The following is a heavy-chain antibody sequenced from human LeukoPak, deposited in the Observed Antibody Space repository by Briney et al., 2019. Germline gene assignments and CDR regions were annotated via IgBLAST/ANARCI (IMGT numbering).Heavy chain of an antibody. Sequence: PSETLSLTCAVSGGSISSNSYYWGWIRQPPGKGLEWIGSIYYSGSTYYNPSLKSRVTISVDTSKNQFSLNLSSVTAADTAVYYCARGSRYYYDSSGYLFDYWGQGTLVTVSS. D-gene: IGHD3-22*01. J-gene: IGHJ4*02. CDR3: ARGSRYYYDSSGYLFDY. CDR2: IYYSGST. V-gene: IGHV4-39*07. CDR1: GGSISSNSYY.